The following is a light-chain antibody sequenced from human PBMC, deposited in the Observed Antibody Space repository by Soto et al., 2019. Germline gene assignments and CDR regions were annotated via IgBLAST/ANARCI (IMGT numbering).Light chain of an antibody. CDR3: QQRLSSPKT. J-gene: IGKJ1*01. Sequence: EIVLTQSPATLSLSPGERATLSCRASQSVVNYLAWYQQKPGQAPRLLIYDASNRATGIPARFSGSGSGTDFTLTISSLEPEDFAVYYCQQRLSSPKTFGQGTKVEIK. CDR2: DAS. V-gene: IGKV3-11*01. CDR1: QSVVNY.